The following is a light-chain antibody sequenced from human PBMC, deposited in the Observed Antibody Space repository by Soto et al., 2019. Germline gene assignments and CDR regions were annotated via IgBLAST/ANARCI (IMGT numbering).Light chain of an antibody. Sequence: DIPMTQSPSSLSPSVGDRVNITCRASQSITTYLNWYQQKPGEAPDLLIYGASRLQSGVPSRFSGSGSGTDFTLTISSLQPEDFATYYCQQSYGAPYSFGRGTRVEIK. J-gene: IGKJ2*01. CDR3: QQSYGAPYS. CDR2: GAS. CDR1: QSITTY. V-gene: IGKV1-39*01.